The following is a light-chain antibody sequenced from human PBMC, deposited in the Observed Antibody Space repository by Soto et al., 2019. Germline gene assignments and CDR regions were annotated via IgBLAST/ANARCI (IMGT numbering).Light chain of an antibody. CDR3: CSYAGSSTV. CDR1: SSDVGSYNL. J-gene: IGLJ1*01. CDR2: EVS. V-gene: IGLV2-23*02. Sequence: QSALTQPASVSGSPGQSITISCTRTSSDVGSYNLVSWYQQHPGKAPKLMIYEVSKRPSGVSNRFSGSKSGNTASLTISGLQAEDEADYYCCSYAGSSTVFGTGTKLTVL.